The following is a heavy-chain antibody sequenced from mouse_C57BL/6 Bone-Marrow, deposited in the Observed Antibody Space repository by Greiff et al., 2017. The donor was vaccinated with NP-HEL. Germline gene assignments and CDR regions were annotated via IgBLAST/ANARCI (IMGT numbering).Heavy chain of an antibody. CDR1: GFNIKDDY. CDR3: TLTGADY. Sequence: VQLQQSGAELVRPGASVKLSCTASGFNIKDDYMHWVKQRPEQGLEWIGWIDPENGATEYASKFQGKATITADTSSNTAYLQLSSLTSEDTAVYYCTLTGADYWGQGTTLTVSS. CDR2: IDPENGAT. V-gene: IGHV14-4*01. D-gene: IGHD4-1*01. J-gene: IGHJ2*01.